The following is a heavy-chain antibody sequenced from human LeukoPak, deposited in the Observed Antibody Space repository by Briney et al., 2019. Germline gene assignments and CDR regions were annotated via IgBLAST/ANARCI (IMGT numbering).Heavy chain of an antibody. CDR3: VKSRGIYDTTGWRTFDD. CDR2: ISYDGSNK. J-gene: IGHJ4*02. Sequence: QPGGSLRLSCAASGFTFSSYGMHWVRQAPGKGLEWVAVISYDGSNKYYADSVKGRFTFSRDNSKNTLYLQMNRLSADDTAVYYCVKSRGIYDTTGWRTFDDWGQGTLVTVSS. CDR1: GFTFSSYG. V-gene: IGHV3-30*18. D-gene: IGHD6-19*01.